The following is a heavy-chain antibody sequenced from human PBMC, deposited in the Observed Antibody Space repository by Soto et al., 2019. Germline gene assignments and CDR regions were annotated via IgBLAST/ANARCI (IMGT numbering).Heavy chain of an antibody. CDR2: INHSRSP. CDR1: AWSFSGYY. J-gene: IGHJ6*02. D-gene: IGHD2-8*01. V-gene: IGHV4-34*01. Sequence: SETLSRTCAVYAWSFSGYYWSWFRQPQGKGLEWIGEINHSRSPSYNSSLKSRVSISVDTSKNHFSLKLSSVTAADTAVYYCAREMVEVTRYGMDVWGQGTTVT. CDR3: AREMVEVTRYGMDV.